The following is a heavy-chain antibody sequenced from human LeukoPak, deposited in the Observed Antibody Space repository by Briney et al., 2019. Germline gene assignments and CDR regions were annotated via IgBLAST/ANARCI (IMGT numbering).Heavy chain of an antibody. D-gene: IGHD6-19*01. Sequence: GGSLRLSCAASGFTFSSYGMHWARQAPGKGLEGGAVISYDGSNKYYAESVKGRFTISRDNSKNTLYLQMNSLRAEDTAVYYCARDMEDSSGWYTGGYFDYWGQGTLVTVSS. CDR2: ISYDGSNK. CDR3: ARDMEDSSGWYTGGYFDY. V-gene: IGHV3-30*03. CDR1: GFTFSSYG. J-gene: IGHJ4*02.